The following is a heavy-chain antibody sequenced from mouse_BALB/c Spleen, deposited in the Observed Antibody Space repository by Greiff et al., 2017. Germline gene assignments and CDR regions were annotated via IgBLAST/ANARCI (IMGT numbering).Heavy chain of an antibody. D-gene: IGHD1-2*01. V-gene: IGHV5-12-1*01. J-gene: IGHJ2*01. Sequence: EVKLVESGGGLVKPGGSLKLSCAASGFAFSSYDMSWVRQTPEKRLEWVAYISSGGGSTYYPDTVKGRFTISRDNAKNTLYLQMSSLKSEDTAMYYCARHGVTTATFDYGGQGTTLTVSS. CDR2: ISSGGGST. CDR3: ARHGVTTATFDY. CDR1: GFAFSSYD.